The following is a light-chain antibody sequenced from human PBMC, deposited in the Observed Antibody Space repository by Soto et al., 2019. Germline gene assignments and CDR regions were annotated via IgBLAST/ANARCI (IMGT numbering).Light chain of an antibody. CDR3: QQRTKSLT. Sequence: EIVLTQSPATLSLSPGERATLSCRASQSVSSYLAWYQQKPGQAPRLLIYDASNRATGIPARFSGSGSGTDFTLTISSLEPEDFAVYYCQQRTKSLTFGGGTKLDIK. CDR2: DAS. J-gene: IGKJ4*01. CDR1: QSVSSY. V-gene: IGKV3-11*01.